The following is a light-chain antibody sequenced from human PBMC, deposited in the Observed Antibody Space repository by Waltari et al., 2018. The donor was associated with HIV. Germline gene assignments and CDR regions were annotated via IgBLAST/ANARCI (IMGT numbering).Light chain of an antibody. CDR2: EVT. CDR1: SSDIGGYHY. J-gene: IGLJ2*01. CDR3: SSYAGSKNYVI. V-gene: IGLV2-8*01. Sequence: QSALTQPPSASGSPGQSVTISCTGPSSDIGGYHYVSWYQQHPGKAPKLMIYEVTKRPSGVPNRFSGSKSGNTASLTVSGLQAEDEADYYCSSYAGSKNYVIFGGGTKLTVL.